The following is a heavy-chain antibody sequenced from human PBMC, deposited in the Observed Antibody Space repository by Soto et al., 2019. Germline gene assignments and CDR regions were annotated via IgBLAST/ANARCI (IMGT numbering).Heavy chain of an antibody. CDR3: ARDIAVAGIEWFDP. D-gene: IGHD6-19*01. CDR1: GGSISSYY. CDR2: IYTSGST. Sequence: SETLSLTCTVSGGSISSYYWSWIRQPAGKGLEWIGRIYTSGSTNYSPSLKSRVTMSVDTSKNQFSLKLSSVTAADTAVYYCARDIAVAGIEWFDPWGQGTLVTVSS. J-gene: IGHJ5*02. V-gene: IGHV4-4*07.